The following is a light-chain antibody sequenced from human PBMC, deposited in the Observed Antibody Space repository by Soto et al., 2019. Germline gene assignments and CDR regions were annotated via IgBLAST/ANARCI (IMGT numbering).Light chain of an antibody. CDR1: QTIYSN. CDR3: QQLYSHPLT. V-gene: IGKV1-39*01. Sequence: DIQMTQSPSSLSASVGDRVTITCRASQTIYSNLNWYQQRPGKAPGLLIYSASTLQSGVPSRFSGSGYGTDFSLTISNLQPEDFATYYCQQLYSHPLTFGGGTKVDIK. J-gene: IGKJ4*01. CDR2: SAS.